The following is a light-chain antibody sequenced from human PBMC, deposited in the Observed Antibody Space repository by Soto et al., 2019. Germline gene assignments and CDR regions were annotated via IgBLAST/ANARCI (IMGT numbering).Light chain of an antibody. CDR3: LLSYSGARLGV. J-gene: IGLJ3*02. Sequence: VVTQEPSLTVSPGGTVTLTCGSSTGAVTSGHYPYWFQQKPGQAPRTLIYDTSNKHSWTPARFSGSLLGGKAALTLSGAQPEDEAEYYCLLSYSGARLGVFGGGTKLTVL. CDR2: DTS. V-gene: IGLV7-46*01. CDR1: TGAVTSGHY.